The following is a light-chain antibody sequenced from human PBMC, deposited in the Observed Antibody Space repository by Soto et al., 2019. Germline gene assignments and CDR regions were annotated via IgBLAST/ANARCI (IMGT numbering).Light chain of an antibody. CDR3: QQYSSYSRT. V-gene: IGKV1-5*03. CDR2: KAS. CDR1: QSISSW. J-gene: IGKJ1*01. Sequence: DIQMTQPPSTLSASVGDRVTITCRASQSISSWLAWYQQKPGKAPNLLIYKASSLESGVPSRFSGSGSGTEFTLTINSLQPDDSATYYCQQYSSYSRTFGQGTKVEIK.